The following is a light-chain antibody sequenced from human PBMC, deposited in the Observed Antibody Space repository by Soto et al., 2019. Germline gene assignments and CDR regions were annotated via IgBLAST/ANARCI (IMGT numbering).Light chain of an antibody. Sequence: DIVMTQSPLSLSVTPGEPASISCRSSQSLLHGNGNNYLDWYLQKPGQSPQLLIYLGSNRASGVTDRFSGSGSGTDFTLKISRVEAEDVGVYYCMQALQTWTFGQGTKVEI. CDR3: MQALQTWT. J-gene: IGKJ1*01. CDR1: QSLLHGNGNNY. CDR2: LGS. V-gene: IGKV2-28*01.